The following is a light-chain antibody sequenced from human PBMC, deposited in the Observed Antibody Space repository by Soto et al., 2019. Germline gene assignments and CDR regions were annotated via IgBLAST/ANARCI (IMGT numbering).Light chain of an antibody. CDR1: QAIRNY. V-gene: IGKV1-33*01. J-gene: IGKJ2*01. CDR3: QQYDNFPRT. Sequence: DIQMTQSPSSLSASVGDRVTITCQASQAIRNYLNWYQQKPGKAPKLLIYDASNLETGVPSRFSGSGSGTDFTFTISSLQPEDIATYYCQQYDNFPRTFGQGTKLEIK. CDR2: DAS.